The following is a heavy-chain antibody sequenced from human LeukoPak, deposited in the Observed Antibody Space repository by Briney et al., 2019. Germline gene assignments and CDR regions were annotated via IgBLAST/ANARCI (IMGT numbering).Heavy chain of an antibody. Sequence: SETLSLTCTVSGGSINSGGYYWSWIRQHPGKGLEWIGYIYYSGSTYYNLSLKSRVTISIDTSKNQFSLKLTSVTAADTAVYYCARDNTGYWTFDYWGQATLVTVSS. V-gene: IGHV4-31*03. J-gene: IGHJ4*02. D-gene: IGHD3-22*01. CDR1: GGSINSGGYY. CDR2: IYYSGST. CDR3: ARDNTGYWTFDY.